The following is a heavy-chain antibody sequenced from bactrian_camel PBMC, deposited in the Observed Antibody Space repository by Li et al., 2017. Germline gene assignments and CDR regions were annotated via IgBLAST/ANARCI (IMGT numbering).Heavy chain of an antibody. CDR2: INPHDGST. D-gene: IGHD2*01. J-gene: IGHJ4*01. V-gene: IGHV3S1*01. CDR3: VKKDWWLLPD. CDR1: GFTVSNYE. Sequence: HVQLVESGGGLVQPGGSLRLSCAASGFTVSNYELHWVRQGPGKGLEWVSGINPHDGSTYYADSVKGRFTVSRDNAKNTLYLQLNNLKTEDTAIYYCVKKDWWLLPDWGQGTQVTVS.